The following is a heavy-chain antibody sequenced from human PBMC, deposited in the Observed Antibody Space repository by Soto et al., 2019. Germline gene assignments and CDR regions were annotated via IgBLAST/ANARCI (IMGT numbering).Heavy chain of an antibody. J-gene: IGHJ4*02. V-gene: IGHV2-5*02. CDR2: IHWDDDK. D-gene: IGHD3-3*01. Sequence: QITLNESGPTVVRPTETLTLTCRFSGFSLTTSGVGVGWIRQSPGKAPEWLALIHWDDDKRYSASLKSRLTITKDTSKNQVVLTVSDLDPTDTATYYCAHRVLRTVFGLVTTTAIYFDFWGQGTPVAVSS. CDR3: AHRVLRTVFGLVTTTAIYFDF. CDR1: GFSLTTSGVG.